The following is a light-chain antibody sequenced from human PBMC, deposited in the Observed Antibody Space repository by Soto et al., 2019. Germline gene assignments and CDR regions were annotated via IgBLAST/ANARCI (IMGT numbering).Light chain of an antibody. CDR1: QSISSY. CDR2: AAS. CDR3: QQSYSTPLT. J-gene: IGKJ4*01. Sequence: DIQMTQSPPSLSASVGDRVTITCRASQSISSYLNWYQQKPGKAPKPLIYAASSLQSGVPSRFSGSGSGTDFTLTISSLQPEDFATYYCQQSYSTPLTFGGGTKVDI. V-gene: IGKV1-39*01.